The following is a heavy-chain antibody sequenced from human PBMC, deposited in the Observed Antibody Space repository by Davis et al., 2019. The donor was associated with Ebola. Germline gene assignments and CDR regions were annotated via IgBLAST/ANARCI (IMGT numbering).Heavy chain of an antibody. V-gene: IGHV3-30*02. CDR2: IRYDGSNK. J-gene: IGHJ6*03. CDR1: GFTFSSYG. D-gene: IGHD2-2*01. CDR3: AKDMLSYCSSTSCYRTYYMDV. Sequence: GESLKISCAASGFTFSSYGMHWVRQAPGKGLEWVAFIRYDGSNKYYADSVKGRFTISRDNSKNTLYLQMNSLRAEDTAVYYCAKDMLSYCSSTSCYRTYYMDVWGKGTTVTVSS.